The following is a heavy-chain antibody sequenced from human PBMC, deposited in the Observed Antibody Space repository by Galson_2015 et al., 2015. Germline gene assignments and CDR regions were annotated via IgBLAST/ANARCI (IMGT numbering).Heavy chain of an antibody. Sequence: SVKVSCKASGYTFTGFYVHWVRQAPGQGLEWMGWINPNSGDTKYAQKFQGWFTTTRDTSISTAYMDLSRLKSDDTALYYCATASVDRCSSRCALAIWGQGPLVPVSS. V-gene: IGHV1-2*04. CDR2: INPNSGDT. CDR3: ATASVDRCSSRCALAI. D-gene: IGHD2-15*01. CDR1: GYTFTGFY. J-gene: IGHJ4*02.